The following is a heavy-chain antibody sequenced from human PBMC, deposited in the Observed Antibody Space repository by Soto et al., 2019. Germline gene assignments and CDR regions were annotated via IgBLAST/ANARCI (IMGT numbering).Heavy chain of an antibody. CDR2: INWNGGST. J-gene: IGHJ6*03. CDR1: GFTFDDYG. Sequence: GGSLRLSCAASGFTFDDYGMSWVLQAPGKGPEWVSGINWNGGSTGYADSVKGRFTISRDNAKNSLYLQMNSLRAEDTAVYYCANFIAAAPMDVWGKGTTVTVSS. V-gene: IGHV3-20*04. D-gene: IGHD6-13*01. CDR3: ANFIAAAPMDV.